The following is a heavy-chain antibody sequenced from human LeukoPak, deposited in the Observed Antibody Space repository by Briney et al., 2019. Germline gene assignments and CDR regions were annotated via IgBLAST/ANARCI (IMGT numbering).Heavy chain of an antibody. CDR3: ARDRVRGLRGAFDI. CDR1: GFTFSSYA. J-gene: IGHJ3*02. V-gene: IGHV3-23*01. D-gene: IGHD3-10*01. Sequence: PGGSLRLSCAASGFTFSSYAMSWVRQAPGKGLEWVSVISGSGGSTYYADSVKGRFTISRDNSKNTLFLQMNSLRAEDTAVYYCARDRVRGLRGAFDIWGQGTMVTVSS. CDR2: ISGSGGST.